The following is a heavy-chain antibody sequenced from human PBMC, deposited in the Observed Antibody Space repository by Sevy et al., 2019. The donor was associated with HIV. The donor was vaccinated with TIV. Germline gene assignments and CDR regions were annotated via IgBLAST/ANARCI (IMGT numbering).Heavy chain of an antibody. V-gene: IGHV3-53*01. Sequence: GGSLRLSCAASGFTVTNNYISWVRQAPGKGLDWVALSYSDDSRYFADSVRGRFTTSRDSLKNTLYLQMNSLRAEDTAVYYCARIHPHIAAAPAMDVWGQGTTATVSS. CDR2: SYSDDSR. J-gene: IGHJ6*02. D-gene: IGHD6-13*01. CDR1: GFTVTNNY. CDR3: ARIHPHIAAAPAMDV.